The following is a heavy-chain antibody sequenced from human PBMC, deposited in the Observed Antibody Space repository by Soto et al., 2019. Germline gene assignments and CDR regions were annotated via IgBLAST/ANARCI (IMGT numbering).Heavy chain of an antibody. J-gene: IGHJ5*02. CDR1: GYTFTSYY. CDR3: AGSSSDILTGYNHGDWFGP. D-gene: IGHD3-9*01. Sequence: QVQLVQSGAEVKKPGASVKVSCKASGYTFTSYYMHWVLQAPGQGLEWMGIISLSGGSTSYAQKFQGRATKPRDKSENKVYMELSGLRSEDTAVYYCAGSSSDILTGYNHGDWFGPWGQGPLVTVS. CDR2: ISLSGGST. V-gene: IGHV1-46*01.